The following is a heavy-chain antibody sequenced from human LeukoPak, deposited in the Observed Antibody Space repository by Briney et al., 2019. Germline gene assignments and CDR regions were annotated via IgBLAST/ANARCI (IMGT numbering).Heavy chain of an antibody. Sequence: ASVKVSCKASGYTFTSYYMHWVRQAPGQGLEWMGIINPSGGSTSYAQKFQGRVTMTRDTSTSTVYMELSSLRSEDTAVYYCARDGLWELHTPGHFDYWGQGTLVTVSS. CDR1: GYTFTSYY. CDR2: INPSGGST. V-gene: IGHV1-46*01. J-gene: IGHJ4*02. D-gene: IGHD1-26*01. CDR3: ARDGLWELHTPGHFDY.